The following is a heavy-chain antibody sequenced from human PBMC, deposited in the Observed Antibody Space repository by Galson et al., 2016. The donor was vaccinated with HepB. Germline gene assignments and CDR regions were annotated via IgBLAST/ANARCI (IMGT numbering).Heavy chain of an antibody. V-gene: IGHV3-21*01. CDR3: ARDPLGYSYALVRYFDY. Sequence: SLRLSCAASGFTFSSYSMNWVRQAPGKGLEWVSSISSSSSYIYYADSVKGRFTISRDNAKNSLYLQMNSLRDEVTAVYYCARDPLGYSYALVRYFDYWGQGTLVTVSS. D-gene: IGHD5-18*01. CDR2: ISSSSSYI. J-gene: IGHJ4*02. CDR1: GFTFSSYS.